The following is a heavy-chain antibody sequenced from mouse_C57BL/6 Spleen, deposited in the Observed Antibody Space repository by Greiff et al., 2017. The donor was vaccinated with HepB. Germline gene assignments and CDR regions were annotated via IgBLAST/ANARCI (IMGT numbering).Heavy chain of an antibody. CDR1: GYTFTSYW. Sequence: VQLQQPGAELVKPGASVKMSCKASGYTFTSYWITWVKQRPGQGLEWIGDIYPGSGSTNYNEKFKSKATLTVDTSSSTAYMQLSSLTSEDSAVYCCARRGWGSMITTGGYYAMDYWGQGTSVTVSS. CDR3: ARRGWGSMITTGGYYAMDY. J-gene: IGHJ4*01. D-gene: IGHD2-4*01. CDR2: IYPGSGST. V-gene: IGHV1-55*01.